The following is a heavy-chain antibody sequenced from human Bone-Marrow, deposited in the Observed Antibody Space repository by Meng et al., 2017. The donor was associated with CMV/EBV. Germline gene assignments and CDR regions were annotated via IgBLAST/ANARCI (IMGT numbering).Heavy chain of an antibody. CDR1: GGTFSSYA. CDR3: ARVPNYYGSGSYYNDAFDI. CDR2: LIPILGIA. V-gene: IGHV1-69*10. D-gene: IGHD3-10*01. J-gene: IGHJ3*02. Sequence: SVKLSCKASGGTFSSYAISWVRQAPGQGLEWMGGLIPILGIANYAQKFQGRVTITTDESTSTAYMELSSLISEDTAVYYCARVPNYYGSGSYYNDAFDIWGQGTMVTVSS.